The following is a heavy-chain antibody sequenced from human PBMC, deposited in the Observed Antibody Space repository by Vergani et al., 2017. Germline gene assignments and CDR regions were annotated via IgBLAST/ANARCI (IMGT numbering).Heavy chain of an antibody. Sequence: QVQLVESGGGVVQRGGSLRLSCATSGFTLSNYDMQWIRQGPGKGLEFVAFIQFDGSNQYYADSVKGRFTLSRDFSKNTLYLQMNSLRTDDTATYYCAKHFSSCGIDYGGKGTQV. J-gene: IGHJ4*02. D-gene: IGHD4-11*01. V-gene: IGHV3-30*02. CDR3: AKHFSSCGIDY. CDR1: GFTLSNYD. CDR2: IQFDGSNQ.